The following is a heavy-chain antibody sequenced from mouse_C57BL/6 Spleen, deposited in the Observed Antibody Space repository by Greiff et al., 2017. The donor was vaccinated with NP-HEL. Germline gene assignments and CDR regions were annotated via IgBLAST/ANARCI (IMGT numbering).Heavy chain of an antibody. D-gene: IGHD1-1*01. CDR2: INPNYGTT. J-gene: IGHJ2*01. CDR1: GYSFTDYN. V-gene: IGHV1-39*01. CDR3: AFITTVVAGDYFDY. Sequence: EVQLQESGPELVKPGASVKISCKASGYSFTDYNMNWVKQSNGKSLEWIGVINPNYGTTSYNQKFKGKATLTVDQSSSTAYMQLNSLTSEDSAVYYCAFITTVVAGDYFDYWGQGTTLTVSS.